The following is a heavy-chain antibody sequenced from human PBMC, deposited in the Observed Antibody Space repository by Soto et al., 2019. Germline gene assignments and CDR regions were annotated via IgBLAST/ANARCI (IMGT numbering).Heavy chain of an antibody. CDR3: AKDPMSIHSSTFDY. Sequence: PGGSLRLSCAASGFTFDDYAMHWVRQAPGKGLEWVSGISWNSGSIGYADSVKGRFTISRDNAKNSLYLQMNSLRAEDTALYYCAKDPMSIHSSTFDYWGQGTLVTVSS. V-gene: IGHV3-9*01. CDR2: ISWNSGSI. CDR1: GFTFDDYA. J-gene: IGHJ4*02. D-gene: IGHD6-13*01.